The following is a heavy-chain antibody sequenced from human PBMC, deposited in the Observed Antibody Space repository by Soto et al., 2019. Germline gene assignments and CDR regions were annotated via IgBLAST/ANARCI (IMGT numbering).Heavy chain of an antibody. D-gene: IGHD5-18*01. J-gene: IGHJ4*02. V-gene: IGHV3-30-3*01. CDR2: ISYDGSNK. CDR1: GFTFSSYA. Sequence: QVQLVESGGGVVQPGRSLRLSCAASGFTFSSYAMHWVRQAPGKGLEWVAVISYDGSNKYYADSVKGRFTISRDNSKNTLYLQMNSLRAEDTAVYYCARGPAMVIGFDYWGQGTLVTVSS. CDR3: ARGPAMVIGFDY.